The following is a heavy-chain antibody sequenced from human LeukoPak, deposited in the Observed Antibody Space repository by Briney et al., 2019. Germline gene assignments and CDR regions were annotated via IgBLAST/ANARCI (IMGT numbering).Heavy chain of an antibody. J-gene: IGHJ4*02. CDR1: GGSISSYY. CDR2: IYYSGST. V-gene: IGHV4-59*01. CDR3: ARDELGGSYY. D-gene: IGHD1-26*01. Sequence: PSETLSLTCTVSGGSISSYYWSWIRQPPGKGLEWIGYIYYSGSTNYDPSLKSRVTISVDTSMNQFSLKLSSVTAADTAVYYCARDELGGSYYWGQGTLVTVSS.